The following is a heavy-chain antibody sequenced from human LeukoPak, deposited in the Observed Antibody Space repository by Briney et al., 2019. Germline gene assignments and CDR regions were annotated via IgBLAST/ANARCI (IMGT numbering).Heavy chain of an antibody. J-gene: IGHJ4*02. CDR3: ARRSLRNSSWDS. CDR1: TGSVSSYY. CDR2: TYYSGTT. Sequence: SETLSLTCTVSTGSVSSYYWSWIRQSPRTGLEWIGSTYYSGTTNYHHSLKSRVTISVDTSKSQFSLKLSSVTAADTAIYYCARRSLRNSSWDSWGQGTVVTVSS. V-gene: IGHV4-59*08. D-gene: IGHD6-13*01.